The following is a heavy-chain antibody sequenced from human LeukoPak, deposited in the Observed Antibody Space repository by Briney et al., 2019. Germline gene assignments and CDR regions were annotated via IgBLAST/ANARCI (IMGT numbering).Heavy chain of an antibody. Sequence: GGSLRLSCAASGFTVSSNYMSWVRQAPGKGLEWVSVIYSGGSTYYADSVKGRFTISRDNSKNTLYLQMNSLRAEDTAVYYCARAFGSEEIPFDYWGQGTLVTVSS. V-gene: IGHV3-53*01. J-gene: IGHJ4*02. CDR3: ARAFGSEEIPFDY. CDR1: GFTVSSNY. D-gene: IGHD3-10*01. CDR2: IYSGGST.